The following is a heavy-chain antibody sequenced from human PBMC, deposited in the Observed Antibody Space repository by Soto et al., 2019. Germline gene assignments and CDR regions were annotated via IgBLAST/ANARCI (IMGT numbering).Heavy chain of an antibody. D-gene: IGHD2-15*01. CDR3: ERTDSVGCEPY. CDR2: IYHSGTT. Sequence: PSETLSLTCAVSGDSISSGYYWAWIRQPPGKGLEWIGSIYHSGTTYYNPSLKSRVTISVDTSKNQFSLNLSSVTSADSAVYYCERTDSVGCEPYFGQGTLVTVSS. V-gene: IGHV4-38-2*01. CDR1: GDSISSGYY. J-gene: IGHJ4*02.